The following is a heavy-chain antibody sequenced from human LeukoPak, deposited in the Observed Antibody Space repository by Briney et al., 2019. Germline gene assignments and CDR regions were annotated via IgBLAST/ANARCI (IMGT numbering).Heavy chain of an antibody. V-gene: IGHV3-30*02. J-gene: IGHJ4*02. CDR1: GFTFSSNG. CDR2: MRSDGSHE. Sequence: GGSLRLSCATSGFTFSSNGVHWARQAPGKGLEWVAFMRSDGSHEEYAESVKGRFAISRDNSKNTVHLQMYSLRFEDTAVYYCAKAFGSGSYIIDHWGRGTLVTVSS. CDR3: AKAFGSGSYIIDH. D-gene: IGHD3-10*01.